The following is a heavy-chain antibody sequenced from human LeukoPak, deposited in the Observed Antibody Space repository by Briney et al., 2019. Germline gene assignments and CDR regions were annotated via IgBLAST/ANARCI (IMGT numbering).Heavy chain of an antibody. CDR3: ARLLVRGETYYYYYYMDV. V-gene: IGHV4-34*01. CDR1: GGSFSGYY. J-gene: IGHJ6*03. CDR2: INHSGST. Sequence: PSETLSLTCAVYGGSFSGYYWSWIRQPPGKGLEWIGEINHSGSTNYNPSLKSRVTISVDTSKNQFSLKLSSVTAADTAVYYCARLLVRGETYYYYYYMDVWGKGTTVTISS. D-gene: IGHD3-10*01.